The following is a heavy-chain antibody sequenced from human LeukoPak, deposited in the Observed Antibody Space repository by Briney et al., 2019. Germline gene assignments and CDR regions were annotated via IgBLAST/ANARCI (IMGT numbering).Heavy chain of an antibody. Sequence: GGSLRLSCAASGFTVSSNYMSWVRQAPGKGLEWVSIIYSGGSTYYADSVKGRFTISRHNSKDTLYLQMNSLRAEDAAVYYCAREVGGSAFDIWGQGTMVTVSS. CDR2: IYSGGST. CDR3: AREVGGSAFDI. CDR1: GFTVSSNY. D-gene: IGHD3-16*01. J-gene: IGHJ3*02. V-gene: IGHV3-53*04.